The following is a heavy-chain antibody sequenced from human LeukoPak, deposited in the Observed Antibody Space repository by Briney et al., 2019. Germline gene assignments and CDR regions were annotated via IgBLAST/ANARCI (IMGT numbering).Heavy chain of an antibody. V-gene: IGHV4-61*01. CDR1: GGSISSSSYY. J-gene: IGHJ3*02. CDR3: ARISGSGYNSRGAFDI. CDR2: IYYSGST. D-gene: IGHD3-22*01. Sequence: PSETLSLTCTVSGGSISSSSYYWSWIRQPPAKGLEWIGYIYYSGSTNYNPSLKSRVTISVDTSKNQFSLKLSSVTAADTAVYYCARISGSGYNSRGAFDIWGQGTMVTVSS.